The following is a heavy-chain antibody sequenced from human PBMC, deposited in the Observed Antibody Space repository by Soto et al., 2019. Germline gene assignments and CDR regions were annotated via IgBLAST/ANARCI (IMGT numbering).Heavy chain of an antibody. J-gene: IGHJ6*02. CDR3: ARPLGYCSSTSCYGMDV. Sequence: QVQLVQSGAEVKKPGSSVKVSCKASGGTFSSYAISWVRQAPGQGLEWMGGIIPIFGTANYAQKFQGRVTITADESTSTAYRELSSLRSEDTAVYYCARPLGYCSSTSCYGMDVWGQGTTVTVSS. CDR1: GGTFSSYA. V-gene: IGHV1-69*01. D-gene: IGHD2-2*01. CDR2: IIPIFGTA.